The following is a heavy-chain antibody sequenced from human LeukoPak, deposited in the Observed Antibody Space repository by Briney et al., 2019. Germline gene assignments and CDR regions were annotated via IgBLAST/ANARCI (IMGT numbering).Heavy chain of an antibody. Sequence: GASVKVSCKASGYTFTSYGISWVRQAPGQGLEWMGWISAYNGNTNYAQKLQGRVTMTTDTSTSTAYMELRSLRYDDTAVYYCARTWELPYYYYYGMDVWGQGTTVTVSS. CDR2: ISAYNGNT. CDR3: ARTWELPYYYYYGMDV. V-gene: IGHV1-18*01. J-gene: IGHJ6*02. CDR1: GYTFTSYG. D-gene: IGHD1-26*01.